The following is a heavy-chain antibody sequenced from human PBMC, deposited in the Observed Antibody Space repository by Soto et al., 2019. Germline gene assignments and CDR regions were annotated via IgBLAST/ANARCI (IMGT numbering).Heavy chain of an antibody. CDR3: ARDWGVYDSDITAHIPHIDS. CDR2: ISIGSSTI. CDR1: GFTFSSNG. J-gene: IGHJ4*02. D-gene: IGHD3-22*01. V-gene: IGHV3-48*02. Sequence: EVQLVESGGGLVQPGGSLRLSCEASGFTFSSNGMNWVRQAPGKGLEWVSFISIGSSTIDYADSVRGRFTISRDNAKKSLCLQMNSLRDEGTAVFYCARDWGVYDSDITAHIPHIDSWGQGTPVTVSS.